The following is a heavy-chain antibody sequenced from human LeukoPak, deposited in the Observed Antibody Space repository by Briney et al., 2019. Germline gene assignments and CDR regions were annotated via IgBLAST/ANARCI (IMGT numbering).Heavy chain of an antibody. D-gene: IGHD6-19*01. CDR3: ARDRDSSGWYHYYYGMDV. CDR1: GGTFSSYA. V-gene: IGHV1-69*13. CDR2: IIPIFGTA. Sequence: SVKVSCKASGGTFSSYAIRWVRQAPGQGVEGMGGIIPIFGTANYAQKFQGRVTITADESTSTAYMELSSLRSEDTAVYYCARDRDSSGWYHYYYGMDVWGQGTTVTVSS. J-gene: IGHJ6*02.